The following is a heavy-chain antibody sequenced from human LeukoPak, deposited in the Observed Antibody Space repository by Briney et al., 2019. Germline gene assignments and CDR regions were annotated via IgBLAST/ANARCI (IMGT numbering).Heavy chain of an antibody. V-gene: IGHV4-59*08. CDR1: VGSLSSYY. CDR3: ARQDYYDSSGYYAYYFDY. CDR2: IYNSGST. Sequence: SETLSLTCSVSVGSLSSYYWSWIRQPPGKGLEWIGYIYNSGSTNYNPSPQSRVTISVDTSTKQFSLKVNTVTAADTAVYYWARQDYYDSSGYYAYYFDYGGRGTLVTVSS. J-gene: IGHJ4*02. D-gene: IGHD3-22*01.